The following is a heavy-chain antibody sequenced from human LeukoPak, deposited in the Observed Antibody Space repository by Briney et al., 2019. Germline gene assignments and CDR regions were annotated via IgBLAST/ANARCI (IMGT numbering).Heavy chain of an antibody. J-gene: IGHJ4*02. V-gene: IGHV3-48*02. CDR2: INSGSSTI. Sequence: GGSLRLSCAASGFTFSDYSMNWVRQAPGKGLEWVSYINSGSSTIYYVDSVEGRFTISRDNAKNSLYLQMNSLRDEDTAVYHCARTRSKVGTPTFDYWGQGTLVTVPS. CDR3: ARTRSKVGTPTFDY. D-gene: IGHD4-23*01. CDR1: GFTFSDYS.